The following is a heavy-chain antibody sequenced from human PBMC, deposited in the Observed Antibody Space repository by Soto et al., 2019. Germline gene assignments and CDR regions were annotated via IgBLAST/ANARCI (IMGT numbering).Heavy chain of an antibody. D-gene: IGHD5-18*01. Sequence: ASVKVSCKXSGYAFTGYYIHWVRQAPGQGLEWMGWINPNRGDTNYAQKFQGRVTMTRDTSFSTAYMELSSLRSDDTAVYYCATRYSYVHFWGQGTLVTVSS. V-gene: IGHV1-2*02. J-gene: IGHJ4*02. CDR2: INPNRGDT. CDR1: GYAFTGYY. CDR3: ATRYSYVHF.